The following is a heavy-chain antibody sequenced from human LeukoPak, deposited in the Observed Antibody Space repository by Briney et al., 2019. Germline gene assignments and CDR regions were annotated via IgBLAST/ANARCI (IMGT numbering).Heavy chain of an antibody. D-gene: IGHD5-18*01. CDR2: IYHSGST. V-gene: IGHV4-39*01. CDR1: GGSISSSSYY. Sequence: SETLSLTCTVSGGSISSSSYYWGWIRQPPAKGLEWIGSIYHSGSTYYNPSLKSRVTISVDTSKNQFSLKLSSVTAADTAVYYCARHGVRGYSYGPNWFDPWGQGTLVTVSS. J-gene: IGHJ5*02. CDR3: ARHGVRGYSYGPNWFDP.